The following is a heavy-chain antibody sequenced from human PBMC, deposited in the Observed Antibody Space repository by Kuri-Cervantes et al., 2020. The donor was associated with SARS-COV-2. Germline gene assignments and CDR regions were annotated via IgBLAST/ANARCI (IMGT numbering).Heavy chain of an antibody. J-gene: IGHJ2*01. Sequence: GESLKISCTTSGLTFSSYAMSWVRQAPGKGLEWVSTISANAYNTHYADSVKGRFTISRDNSKNTLYLQMNSLRAEDTALYYCAKNGVTHTSHWYFDLWGRGTLVTVSS. CDR2: ISANAYNT. D-gene: IGHD2-21*02. CDR1: GLTFSSYA. CDR3: AKNGVTHTSHWYFDL. V-gene: IGHV3-23*01.